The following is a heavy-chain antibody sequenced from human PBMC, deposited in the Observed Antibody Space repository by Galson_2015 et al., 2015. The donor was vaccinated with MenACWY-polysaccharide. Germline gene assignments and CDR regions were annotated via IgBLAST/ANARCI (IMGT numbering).Heavy chain of an antibody. V-gene: IGHV3-7*01. CDR2: IKKDGSEK. CDR3: ARGHYGMDV. J-gene: IGHJ6*02. CDR1: GFTFSNYG. Sequence: SLRLSCAASGFTFSNYGMTWVRQAPGKGLEWVANIKKDGSEKYYVDSVKGRFTISRDNALYLQMNSLRAEDTAVYFCARGHYGMDVWGQGTTVTVSS.